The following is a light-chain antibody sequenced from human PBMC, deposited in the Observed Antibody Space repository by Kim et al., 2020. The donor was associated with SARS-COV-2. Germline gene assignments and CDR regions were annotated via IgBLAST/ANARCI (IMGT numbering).Light chain of an antibody. CDR3: QQYNKWPLT. Sequence: ILMTQSPATLSMSPGERATLSCRASQSISNNIAWYQQKPGQAPRLLIYGASTRATGMPARFTGGGSGTEFTLTISSLQSEDSADYYCQQYNKWPLTFGGGTKVDIK. CDR1: QSISNN. V-gene: IGKV3-15*01. CDR2: GAS. J-gene: IGKJ4*01.